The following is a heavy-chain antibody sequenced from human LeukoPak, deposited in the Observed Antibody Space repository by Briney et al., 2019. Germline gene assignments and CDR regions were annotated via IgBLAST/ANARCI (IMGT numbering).Heavy chain of an antibody. Sequence: SETLSLTCTVSGGSISNYYWSWIRQPPGKGLEWIGYIYYSGSTNYNPSLKSRVTISVDTSKNQFSLKLSSVTAADTAVYYCARAHWGWFDYWGQGTLVTVSS. V-gene: IGHV4-59*01. CDR2: IYYSGST. J-gene: IGHJ4*02. CDR1: GGSISNYY. D-gene: IGHD7-27*01. CDR3: ARAHWGWFDY.